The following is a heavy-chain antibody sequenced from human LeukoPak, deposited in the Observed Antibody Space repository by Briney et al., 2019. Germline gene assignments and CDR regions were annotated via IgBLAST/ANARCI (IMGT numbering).Heavy chain of an antibody. CDR2: ISSSSSYI. CDR3: ARDPGYYYYYYMDV. J-gene: IGHJ6*03. CDR1: GFTFSSYS. V-gene: IGHV3-21*01. Sequence: PGGSLRLSCAASGFTFSSYSMNWVRQAPGKGLEWVSSISSSSSYIYYADSVKGRFTISRDNAKNSLYLQMNSLRAEDTAVYYCARDPGYYYYYYMDVWGKGTTVTVSS.